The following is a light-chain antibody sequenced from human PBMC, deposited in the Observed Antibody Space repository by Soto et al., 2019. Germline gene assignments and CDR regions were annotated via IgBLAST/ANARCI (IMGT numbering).Light chain of an antibody. CDR3: AAWDDSPSYV. CDR2: SNN. V-gene: IGLV1-44*01. CDR1: SSNIGSNT. J-gene: IGLJ1*01. Sequence: QSVLTQPPSASGTPGQRVTISCSGSSSNIGSNTVNWYQQLPGTAPKLLIYSNNQRPSGVPDRFSGSKSGTSASLAISGRQSEYEADYYCAAWDDSPSYVFGTGTKVTVL.